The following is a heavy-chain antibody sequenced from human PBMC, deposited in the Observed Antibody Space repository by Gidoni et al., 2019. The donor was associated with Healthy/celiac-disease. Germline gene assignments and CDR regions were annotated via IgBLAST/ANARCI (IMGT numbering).Heavy chain of an antibody. CDR1: GGSISSRSYY. D-gene: IGHD2-2*01. Sequence: QLQLQESGPGLVTPSETLSLTCTVSGGSISSRSYYWGWIRQPPGKGLEWIGSIYYRGSTYYNPSLKSRVTISVDTSKNQFSLKLSSVTAADTAVYYCASQDIVVVPAAHPGLTYYYYYGMDVWGQGTTVTVSS. J-gene: IGHJ6*02. V-gene: IGHV4-39*01. CDR2: IYYRGST. CDR3: ASQDIVVVPAAHPGLTYYYYYGMDV.